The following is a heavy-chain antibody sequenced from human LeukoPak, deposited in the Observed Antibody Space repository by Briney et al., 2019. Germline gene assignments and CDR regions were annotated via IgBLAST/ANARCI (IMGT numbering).Heavy chain of an antibody. V-gene: IGHV3-23*01. Sequence: TGGSLRLSCAASGFTFSSYAMSWVRQAPGKGLEWVSAISGSGGSTYYADSVKGRFIISRDNSKNTLYLQVNSLRAEDTAVYYCARDGNYYDSSGYYRQGGDYWGQGTLVTVSS. CDR1: GFTFSSYA. D-gene: IGHD3-22*01. J-gene: IGHJ4*02. CDR2: ISGSGGST. CDR3: ARDGNYYDSSGYYRQGGDY.